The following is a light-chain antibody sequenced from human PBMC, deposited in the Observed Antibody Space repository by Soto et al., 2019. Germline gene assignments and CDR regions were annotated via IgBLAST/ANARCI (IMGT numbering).Light chain of an antibody. J-gene: IGLJ2*01. CDR2: EVS. V-gene: IGLV2-8*01. Sequence: QSALTKPPSASGSPGQSVTLSCTGTSSDVGGYNYVSWYQQHPGKAPKLMISEVSKRPSGVPDRFSGSKSGNTASLTVSGLQAEDEADYYCSSFAGNNNLVFGGGTKLTVL. CDR1: SSDVGGYNY. CDR3: SSFAGNNNLV.